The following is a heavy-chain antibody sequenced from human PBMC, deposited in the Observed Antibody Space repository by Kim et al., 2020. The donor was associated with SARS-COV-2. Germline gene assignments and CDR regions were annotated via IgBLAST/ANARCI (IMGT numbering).Heavy chain of an antibody. D-gene: IGHD3-16*01. CDR2: IIPILGIA. J-gene: IGHJ6*02. V-gene: IGHV1-69*04. CDR1: GGTFSSYT. CDR3: AREGGDGYNYFYYYGMDV. Sequence: ASVKVSCKASGGTFSSYTISWVRQAPGQGLEWMGRIIPILGIANYAQKFQGRVTITADKSTSTAYMELSSLRSEDTAVYYCAREGGDGYNYFYYYGMDVWGQGTTVTVSS.